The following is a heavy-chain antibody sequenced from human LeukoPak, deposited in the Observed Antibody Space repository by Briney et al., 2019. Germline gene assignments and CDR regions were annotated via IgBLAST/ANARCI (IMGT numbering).Heavy chain of an antibody. D-gene: IGHD3-22*01. V-gene: IGHV4-30-2*01. CDR3: ACRPKWLNAFDI. J-gene: IGHJ3*02. Sequence: SQTLSLTCAVSGGSISSGGYSWSWIRQPPGKGLEWIGYIYHSGSTYYNPSLKSRVTISVDRSKNQFSLKLSSVTAADTAVYHCACRPKWLNAFDIWGQGTMVTVSS. CDR2: IYHSGST. CDR1: GGSISSGGYS.